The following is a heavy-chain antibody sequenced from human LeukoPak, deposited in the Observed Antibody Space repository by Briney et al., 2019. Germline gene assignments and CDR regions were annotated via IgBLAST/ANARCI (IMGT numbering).Heavy chain of an antibody. CDR2: ISAGGGDT. J-gene: IGHJ4*02. Sequence: PGGSLRLSCAASRFTFSSYAMSWVRQAPGKGLEWVSSISAGGGDTFYADSVKGRFTISRDNPKNTLYLQMNSLRAEDTAVYYCARYQQRGYESDYWGQGTLVTVSS. CDR1: RFTFSSYA. V-gene: IGHV3-23*01. CDR3: ARYQQRGYESDY. D-gene: IGHD5-12*01.